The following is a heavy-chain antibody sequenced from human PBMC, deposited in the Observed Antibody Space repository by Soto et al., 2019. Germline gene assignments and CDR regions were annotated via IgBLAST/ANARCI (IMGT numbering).Heavy chain of an antibody. Sequence: SETLSLTCTVSGGSISSYYWSWIRQPPGKGLEWIGYIYYSGSTNYNPSLKSRVTISVDTSKNQFSLKLSTGTAADTAVYYCARFGRVEGEYYYYYMDVWGKGTTVTVSS. CDR1: GGSISSYY. CDR3: ARFGRVEGEYYYYYMDV. V-gene: IGHV4-59*01. J-gene: IGHJ6*03. CDR2: IYYSGST. D-gene: IGHD3-16*01.